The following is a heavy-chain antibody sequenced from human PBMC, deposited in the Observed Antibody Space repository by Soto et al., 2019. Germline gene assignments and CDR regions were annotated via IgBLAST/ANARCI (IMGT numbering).Heavy chain of an antibody. CDR3: ARAKLAGFYYYYGMDV. J-gene: IGHJ6*02. V-gene: IGHV4-34*01. CDR1: GGSFSGYY. CDR2: INHSGST. Sequence: QVQLQQWGAGLLKPSETLSLTCAVYGGSFSGYYWSWIRQPPGKGLEWIGEINHSGSTNYNPSLKSRVTISVDTSKNQFSLKLSSVTAADTAVYYCARAKLAGFYYYYGMDVWCQGTTVTVSS. D-gene: IGHD6-6*01.